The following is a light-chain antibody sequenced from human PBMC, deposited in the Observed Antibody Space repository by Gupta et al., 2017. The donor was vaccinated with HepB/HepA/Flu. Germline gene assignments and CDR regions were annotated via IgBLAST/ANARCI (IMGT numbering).Light chain of an antibody. J-gene: IGKJ3*01. CDR2: AAS. CDR1: QSISSY. CDR3: QQSYSTPG. Sequence: DIQMTQSPSSLSASVGDRVTITCRASQSISSYLNWYQQKPGKAPKLLIYAASSLQSGVPSRFSGSGSGTDFTLTISRLQPEDFATYYCQQSYSTPGFGPGTKVDIK. V-gene: IGKV1-39*01.